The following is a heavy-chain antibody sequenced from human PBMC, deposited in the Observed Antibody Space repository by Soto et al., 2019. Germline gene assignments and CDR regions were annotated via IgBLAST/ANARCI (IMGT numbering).Heavy chain of an antibody. D-gene: IGHD2-15*01. J-gene: IGHJ5*02. V-gene: IGHV1-18*01. Sequence: QVSRKRSGGTFHTSAISSLRQPPGQGREWMGWISAYNGNTNDAQKLQGRVTMTTDTSTSTAYMELRSLRSDDTAVYYCARDIVVVVAGTQISWFDPWGQGTLVTVSS. CDR2: ISAYNGNT. CDR3: ARDIVVVVAGTQISWFDP. CDR1: GGTFHTSA.